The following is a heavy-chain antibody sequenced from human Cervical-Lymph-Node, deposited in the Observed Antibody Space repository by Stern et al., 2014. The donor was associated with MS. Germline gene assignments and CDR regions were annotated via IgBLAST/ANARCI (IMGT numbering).Heavy chain of an antibody. CDR2: IDYSGST. Sequence: QLQLQESGPGLVKPSETLSLTCTVSGGSISNYYWTWIRQPPGKGLEWIGHIDYSGSTNYNPSLESRVTMSVDSSKNEFSLILTSVTAADTAVYYCARALRNAYTWFDPWGQGTLVTVSS. D-gene: IGHD2-2*01. CDR3: ARALRNAYTWFDP. J-gene: IGHJ5*01. CDR1: GGSISNYY. V-gene: IGHV4-59*01.